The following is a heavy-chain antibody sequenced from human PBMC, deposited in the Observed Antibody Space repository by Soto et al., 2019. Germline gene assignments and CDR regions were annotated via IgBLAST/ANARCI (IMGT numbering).Heavy chain of an antibody. CDR3: AKSYSSGWFYFDY. CDR2: IIPILGIA. D-gene: IGHD6-19*01. Sequence: SVKVSCKASGGTFSSYTISWVRQAPGQVLEWMGRIIPILGIANYAQKFQGRVTITADKSTSTAYMELNSLRAEDTAVYYCAKSYSSGWFYFDYWGQGTLVTVSS. V-gene: IGHV1-69*02. J-gene: IGHJ4*02. CDR1: GGTFSSYT.